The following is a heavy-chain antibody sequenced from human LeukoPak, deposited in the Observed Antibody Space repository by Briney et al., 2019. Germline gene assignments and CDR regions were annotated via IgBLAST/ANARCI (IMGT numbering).Heavy chain of an antibody. CDR1: GGSISSYY. Sequence: KPSETLSLTCTVSGGSISSYYWSWIRQPPGKGLEWIGYIYYSGSTNYNPSLESRVTISVDTSKNQFSLKLSSVTAADTAVYYCAGGYCSGGSCYSNFDYWGQGTLVTVSS. CDR2: IYYSGST. D-gene: IGHD2-15*01. J-gene: IGHJ4*02. CDR3: AGGYCSGGSCYSNFDY. V-gene: IGHV4-59*01.